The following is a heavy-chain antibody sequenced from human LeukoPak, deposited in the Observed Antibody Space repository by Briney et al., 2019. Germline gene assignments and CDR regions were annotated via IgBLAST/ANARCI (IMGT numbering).Heavy chain of an antibody. V-gene: IGHV3-23*01. CDR2: ISGSGGST. J-gene: IGHJ4*03. CDR1: GFTFSSYA. D-gene: IGHD2-15*01. Sequence: SGGSLRLSCAASGFTFSSYAMSWVRQAPGKGLEWVSAISGSGGSTYYADSVKGRFTISRDNSKNTLYLQMNSLRAEDTAVYYCAKVFSGGSCPHFDYWGQGTTVTVSS. CDR3: AKVFSGGSCPHFDY.